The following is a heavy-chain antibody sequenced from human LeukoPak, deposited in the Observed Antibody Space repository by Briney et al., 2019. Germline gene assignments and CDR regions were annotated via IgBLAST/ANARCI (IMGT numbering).Heavy chain of an antibody. CDR1: GYTFTSYG. CDR2: ISAYNGNT. Sequence: ASVKVSCKASGYTFTSYGISWVRQAPGQGLEWMGWISAYNGNTNYAQKLQGRVTMTTDTSTSTAYMELRSLRSDDTAVYYCARSRYNSYYYYYMDVWGKGTTVTISS. CDR3: ARSRYNSYYYYYMDV. V-gene: IGHV1-18*01. J-gene: IGHJ6*03. D-gene: IGHD5-24*01.